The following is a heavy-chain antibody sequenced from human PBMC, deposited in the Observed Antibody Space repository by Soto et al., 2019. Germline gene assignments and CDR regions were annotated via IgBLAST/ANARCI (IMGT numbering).Heavy chain of an antibody. CDR3: ARKYGDPFYYYGMDV. V-gene: IGHV4-30-4*01. D-gene: IGHD4-17*01. CDR2: IYYSGST. Sequence: PSETLSLTCTVSGGSISSGDYYWSWIRQPPGKGLEWIGYIYYSGSTYYNPSLKSRVTISVDTSKNQFSLKLSSVTAADTAVYYCARKYGDPFYYYGMDVWGQGTTVTVPS. J-gene: IGHJ6*02. CDR1: GGSISSGDYY.